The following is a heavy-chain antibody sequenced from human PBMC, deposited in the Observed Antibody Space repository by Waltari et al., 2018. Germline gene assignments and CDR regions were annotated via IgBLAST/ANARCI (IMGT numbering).Heavy chain of an antibody. Sequence: EVKLLESGGNLVQPGGSLTLSCAASGFTFRSYAMGWVRQAPGKGSEGVSAFAGNEGGDADTPYYTDSVLGRFTVSRDNSKNTLYLQMNNLRSEDTAIYYCARFLWRVSYGLDVWGQGAAVTVSS. V-gene: IGHV3-23*01. CDR1: GFTFRSYA. D-gene: IGHD3-16*01. CDR3: ARFLWRVSYGLDV. CDR2: FAGNEGGDADTP. J-gene: IGHJ6*02.